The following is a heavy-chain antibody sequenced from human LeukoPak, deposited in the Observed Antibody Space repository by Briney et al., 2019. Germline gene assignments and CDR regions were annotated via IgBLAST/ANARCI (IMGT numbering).Heavy chain of an antibody. CDR1: GFTFSDYA. CDR2: ISGSGGST. CDR3: AKSVESAVTTNPYFDF. Sequence: SGGPLKLSCEASGFTFSDYAMSWVRQALGKGLKWVSVISGSGGSTYNADSVKGRFTISRDNSKNILYLQMNSLRAEDTAVYYCAKSVESAVTTNPYFDFWGQGALVTVSS. D-gene: IGHD4-17*01. J-gene: IGHJ4*02. V-gene: IGHV3-23*01.